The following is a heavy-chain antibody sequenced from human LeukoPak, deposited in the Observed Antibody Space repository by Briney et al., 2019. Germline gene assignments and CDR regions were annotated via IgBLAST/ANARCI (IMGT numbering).Heavy chain of an antibody. CDR3: ARGRRRGTVVAVVATTFDF. Sequence: SETLSLTCAIYNGSLSGYWSWLRQSPGKGLEWIGEFNHAGFTNSNPSLQSRVTISADTSKNHLSLKLSSVTAADTAVYYCARGRRRGTVVAVVATTFDFWGQGTLVTVSS. CDR1: NGSLSGY. CDR2: FNHAGFT. J-gene: IGHJ4*02. D-gene: IGHD2-21*01. V-gene: IGHV4-34*01.